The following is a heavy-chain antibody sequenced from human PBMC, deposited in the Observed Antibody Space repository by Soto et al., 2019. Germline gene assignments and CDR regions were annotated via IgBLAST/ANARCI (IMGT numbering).Heavy chain of an antibody. CDR1: GFTVSGKKY. D-gene: IGHD3-10*01. V-gene: IGHV3-53*01. Sequence: GGSLRLSXAAFGFTVSGKKYVAWVRQAPGKGLEWVSALYDLDGTYYADSVKGRFTTSSDSSRTTVYLQMNDLRPDDTAVYSCATWHLREHAYDIWGQGTTVTVSS. CDR3: ATWHLREHAYDI. CDR2: LYDLDGT. J-gene: IGHJ3*02.